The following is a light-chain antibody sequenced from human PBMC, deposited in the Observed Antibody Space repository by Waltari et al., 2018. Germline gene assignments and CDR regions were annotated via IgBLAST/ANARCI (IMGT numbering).Light chain of an antibody. CDR3: AAWDDSLNGYV. CDR1: NSNIGSNT. Sequence: QSVLTQPPSASGTPGQRVTISCSGSNSNIGSNTVNWYQKLPTTAPKHLVNGNDQRPSVFPDRFSGSTSGTSASLAISGLQSEEEADYYCAAWDDSLNGYVFGTGTKVTVL. V-gene: IGLV1-44*01. CDR2: GND. J-gene: IGLJ1*01.